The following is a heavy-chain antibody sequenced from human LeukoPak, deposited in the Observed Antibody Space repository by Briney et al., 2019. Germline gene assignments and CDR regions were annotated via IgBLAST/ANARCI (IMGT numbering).Heavy chain of an antibody. CDR3: TGSTVRYCFGGICAPRYFDL. J-gene: IGHJ2*01. Sequence: PSETLSHTCSLSGDSINTYYWSWLRQTPRKGLEWIGFIYYDGGTNNNPSLMSRVDISLQKSKNNFSLMLSSVTSSHTTLFYFTGSTVRYCFGGICAPRYFDLWGRGTLVTVSS. CDR2: IYYDGGT. D-gene: IGHD2-15*01. V-gene: IGHV4-59*01. CDR1: GDSINTYY.